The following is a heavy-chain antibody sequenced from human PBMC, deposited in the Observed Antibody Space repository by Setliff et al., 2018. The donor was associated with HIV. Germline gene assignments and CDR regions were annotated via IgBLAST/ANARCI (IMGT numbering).Heavy chain of an antibody. J-gene: IGHJ3*02. CDR2: LIPIVDIT. CDR3: AKGPNFEDAFDI. Sequence: GASVKVSCKASGGTFSNYAFSWVRQAPGQGLEWMGGLIPIVDITKSTQKFRDRCTFTADESTKTAQMELSGLTFEDTAVYYCAKGPNFEDAFDIWGQETVVTVSS. D-gene: IGHD2-8*01. V-gene: IGHV1-69*10. CDR1: GGTFSNYA.